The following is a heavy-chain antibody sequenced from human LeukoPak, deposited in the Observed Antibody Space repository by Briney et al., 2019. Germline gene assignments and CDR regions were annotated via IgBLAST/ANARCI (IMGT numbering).Heavy chain of an antibody. Sequence: SETLPLTCSVSGGAMISYYWSWIRQPAGKGPEWIGRIYPTGNTDYNPSLKTRVTMSADLAKKQFSLRLRSVTAADTAVYYCARLKFYDSTGYSPGYYMHVWGKRPAVTLSS. J-gene: IGHJ6*03. CDR3: ARLKFYDSTGYSPGYYMHV. V-gene: IGHV4-4*07. CDR1: GGAMISYY. CDR2: IYPTGNT. D-gene: IGHD3-22*01.